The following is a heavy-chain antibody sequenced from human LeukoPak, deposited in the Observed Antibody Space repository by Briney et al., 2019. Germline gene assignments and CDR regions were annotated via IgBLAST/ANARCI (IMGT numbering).Heavy chain of an antibody. J-gene: IGHJ1*01. Sequence: PSETLSLTCTVSGGSISSYYWSWIRQPAGKGLQWIGRIYSSGHTNYNPPLKSRVTMSVDTSKNQFSLKVSSVTAADTAVYYCAREKTADDSNGYPEYFRYWGQGTLVTVSS. D-gene: IGHD3-22*01. CDR1: GGSISSYY. CDR2: IYSSGHT. CDR3: AREKTADDSNGYPEYFRY. V-gene: IGHV4-4*07.